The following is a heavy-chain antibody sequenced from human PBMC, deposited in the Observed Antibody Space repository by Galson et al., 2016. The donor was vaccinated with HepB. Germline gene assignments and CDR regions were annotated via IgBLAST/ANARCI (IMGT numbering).Heavy chain of an antibody. CDR2: AYYSGST. V-gene: IGHV4-39*02. Sequence: EPLSLTCTVSGGSISSSNYYWGWIRQPPGKGLEWIGSAYYSGSTYYNPSLERDESRVTISVDMSKNQFSLKLSSVTAADTALFYYAGGSTYDYGYYNWYFDLWGRGTLVTVSS. CDR3: AGGSTYDYGYYNWYFDL. J-gene: IGHJ2*01. CDR1: GGSISSSNYY. D-gene: IGHD4-17*01.